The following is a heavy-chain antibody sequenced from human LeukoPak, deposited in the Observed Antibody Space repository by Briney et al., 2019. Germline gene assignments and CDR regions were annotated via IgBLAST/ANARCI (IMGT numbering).Heavy chain of an antibody. D-gene: IGHD4-17*01. J-gene: IGHJ4*02. CDR1: GGSISSGGYY. CDR3: ARSFGDHDPFDY. V-gene: IGHV4-31*03. CDR2: IYYSGST. Sequence: PSQTLSLTCTVSGGSISSGGYYLSWIREHPGKGLEWIGYIYYSGSTYYNPSLKSRVTISVDTSKNQFSLKLSSVTAADTAVYYCARSFGDHDPFDYWGQGTLVTVSS.